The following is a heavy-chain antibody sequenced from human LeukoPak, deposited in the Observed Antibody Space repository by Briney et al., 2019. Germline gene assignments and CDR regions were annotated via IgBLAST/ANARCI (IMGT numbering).Heavy chain of an antibody. CDR1: GLTFSGYY. CDR2: INHSGST. CDR3: ARGGVVVPAATEVDNWFDP. Sequence: WGTLSLSCAAYGLTFSGYYLSWIRQPPGKGLEWIGEINHSGSTNYNPSLKKRVTIIANQTKNQFSLKLSSVTAADTDVDYCARGGVVVPAATEVDNWFDPWGQGTLVTVA. V-gene: IGHV4-34*01. D-gene: IGHD2-2*01. J-gene: IGHJ5*02.